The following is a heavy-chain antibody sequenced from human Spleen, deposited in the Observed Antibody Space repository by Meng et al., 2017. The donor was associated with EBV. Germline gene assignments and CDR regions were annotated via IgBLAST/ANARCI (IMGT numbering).Heavy chain of an antibody. D-gene: IGHD2-8*02. V-gene: IGHV3-74*01. J-gene: IGHJ4*02. Sequence: EVQLVESGGALVEPGRSLRLSCAASGFRFSRYWMHWVRQVPGKGLVWVSRTNEDGRITNYADSVKGRFTISRDNTKNTLYLQMNSLRPEDTGVYFCSRDLVGSDDDWGQGTLVTVSS. CDR1: GFRFSRYW. CDR2: TNEDGRIT. CDR3: SRDLVGSDDD.